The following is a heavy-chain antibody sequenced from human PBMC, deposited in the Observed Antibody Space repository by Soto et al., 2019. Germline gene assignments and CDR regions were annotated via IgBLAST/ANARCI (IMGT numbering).Heavy chain of an antibody. CDR2: IYYSGST. CDR3: ARDLSIAARLNYYYYGMDV. CDR1: GGSISSYY. Sequence: TLSLTCTVSGGSISSYYWSWIRQPPGKGLEWIGYIYYSGSTNYNPSLKSRVTISVDTSKNQFSLKLSSVTAADTAVYYCARDLSIAARLNYYYYGMDVWGQGTTVTVSS. D-gene: IGHD6-6*01. V-gene: IGHV4-59*01. J-gene: IGHJ6*02.